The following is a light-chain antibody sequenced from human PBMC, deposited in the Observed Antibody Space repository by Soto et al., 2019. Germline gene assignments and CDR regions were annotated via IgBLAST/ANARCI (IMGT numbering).Light chain of an antibody. Sequence: DIVMTQSPASLSVSPGDGATLSCRASQSVASNVAWYQQKPGQGPRLLIYGASTRAVGVPARFSGSGSGTDLALTLNILQPEDFAVYYCQQYHNWPPQYTFGQGTKLQIK. CDR2: GAS. CDR3: QQYHNWPPQYT. J-gene: IGKJ2*01. CDR1: QSVASN. V-gene: IGKV3-15*01.